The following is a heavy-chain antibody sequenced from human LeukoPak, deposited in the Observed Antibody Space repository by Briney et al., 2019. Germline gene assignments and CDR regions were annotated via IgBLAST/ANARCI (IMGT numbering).Heavy chain of an antibody. CDR1: GGSISSGDYS. CDR3: ARDRTGYSSLDY. Sequence: PSETLSLTCTVSGGSISSGDYSWSWIRQPPGKGLEWIGYIYYSGSTYYNPSLKSRITISVDTSKNQFSLKLSSVTAADTAVYYCARDRTGYSSLDYWGQGTLVTVSS. V-gene: IGHV4-30-4*01. CDR2: IYYSGST. J-gene: IGHJ4*02. D-gene: IGHD4-4*01.